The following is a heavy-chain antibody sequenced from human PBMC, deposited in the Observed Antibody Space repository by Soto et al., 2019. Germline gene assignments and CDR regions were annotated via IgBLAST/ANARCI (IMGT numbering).Heavy chain of an antibody. D-gene: IGHD3-3*01. V-gene: IGHV4-59*01. CDR3: PRASSYYYFWSGHYTGHFGMDV. Sequence: KPSETLSLTCTVSGGSISSYYWSWLRQPPGKGLAWIGYIYYRGSTNYNPSLKRRVTISVDTSKNQFSLKLSSVTAADSAVSYCPRASSYYYFWSGHYTGHFGMDVWGQGATVTVFS. CDR1: GGSISSYY. CDR2: IYYRGST. J-gene: IGHJ6*02.